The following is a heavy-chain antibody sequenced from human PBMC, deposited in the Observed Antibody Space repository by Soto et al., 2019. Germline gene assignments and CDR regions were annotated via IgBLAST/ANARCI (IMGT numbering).Heavy chain of an antibody. D-gene: IGHD3-16*02. V-gene: IGHV6-1*01. CDR2: TYYRSKWYN. CDR3: ARGGYDDYVWGSYRPPYGMDV. CDR1: GYSVSSNSAA. J-gene: IGHJ6*02. Sequence: SHTLSLTCAISGYSVSSNSAAWNLIRQSPSRGLEWLGRTYYRSKWYNDYAVSVKSRITINPDTSKNQFSLQLNSVTPEDTAVYYCARGGYDDYVWGSYRPPYGMDVWGQGTTVTVSS.